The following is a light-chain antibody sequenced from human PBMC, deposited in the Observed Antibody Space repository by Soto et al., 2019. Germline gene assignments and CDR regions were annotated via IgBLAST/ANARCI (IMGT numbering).Light chain of an antibody. CDR3: PQHADYQIT. Sequence: DIQMTQSPSTLSASIGDTVTITCRASHNIDTWLAWFQQKPGKAPNLLIYKASTLEAGVPSRFSGSASGTELTRTISSLQPDDFATYYCPQHADYQITLGGGAKVDI. J-gene: IGKJ4*01. CDR1: HNIDTW. V-gene: IGKV1-5*03. CDR2: KAS.